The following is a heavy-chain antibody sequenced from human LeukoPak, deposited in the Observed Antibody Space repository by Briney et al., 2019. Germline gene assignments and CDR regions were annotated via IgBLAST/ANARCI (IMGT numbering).Heavy chain of an antibody. J-gene: IGHJ4*02. V-gene: IGHV4-38-2*02. CDR3: ASKLQRPDQNTDMLTPPTDY. D-gene: IGHD5-18*01. CDR1: GYSISSCYY. Sequence: PSETLSLTCTVSGYSISSCYYWGWIRQPPGKGLEWIGTFHHSGSTYYNPSLQSRVTMSVDTSKNQFSLKLSSVTAADTAMYYCASKLQRPDQNTDMLTPPTDYWGQGTLVTVSS. CDR2: FHHSGST.